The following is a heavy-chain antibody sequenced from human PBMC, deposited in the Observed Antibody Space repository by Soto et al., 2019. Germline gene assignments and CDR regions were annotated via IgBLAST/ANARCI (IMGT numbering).Heavy chain of an antibody. V-gene: IGHV4-59*08. J-gene: IGHJ4*02. CDR3: ASSADYDYIWGSYRLYY. Sequence: SETLSLTCTVSGGSISSYYWSWIRQPPGKGLEWIGYIYYSGSTNYNPSLKSRVTISVDTSKNQFSLKLSSVTAADTAVYYCASSADYDYIWGSYRLYYWGQGTLVTVSS. CDR1: GGSISSYY. CDR2: IYYSGST. D-gene: IGHD3-16*02.